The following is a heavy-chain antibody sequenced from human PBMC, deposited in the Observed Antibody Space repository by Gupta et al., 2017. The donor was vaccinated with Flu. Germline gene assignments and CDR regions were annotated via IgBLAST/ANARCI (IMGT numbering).Heavy chain of an antibody. D-gene: IGHD6-13*01. Sequence: QVQLMESGGGVAQPGRSLRLSCAASGFSFRTYAMHWVRQAPGKGLEWVAVIWYEGRHENYPYCVKGRITIFRDNTKNTLYLQMINMRAEGTAVYDVACEVLAAPSAWTDAFESWGQGTLVTVS. J-gene: IGHJ4*02. CDR3: ACEVLAAPSAWTDAFES. CDR2: IWYEGRHE. V-gene: IGHV3-33*01. CDR1: GFSFRTYA.